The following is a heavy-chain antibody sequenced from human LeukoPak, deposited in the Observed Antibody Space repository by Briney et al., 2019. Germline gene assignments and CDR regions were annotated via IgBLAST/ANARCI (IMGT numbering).Heavy chain of an antibody. CDR3: AKLIAVAGNDDY. V-gene: IGHV3-23*01. CDR1: GFTFSSYS. D-gene: IGHD6-19*01. CDR2: ISDSGGST. J-gene: IGHJ4*02. Sequence: PGGSLRLSCAASGFTFSSYSMTWVRQAPGKGLEWVSAISDSGGSTYYADSVKGRFTISRDNSKNTLYLQMNSLRAEDTAVYYCAKLIAVAGNDDYWGQGTLVTVSS.